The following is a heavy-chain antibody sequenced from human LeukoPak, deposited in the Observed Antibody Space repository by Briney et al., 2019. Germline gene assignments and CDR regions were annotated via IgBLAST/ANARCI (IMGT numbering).Heavy chain of an antibody. J-gene: IGHJ5*02. V-gene: IGHV3-7*01. D-gene: IGHD1-20*01. CDR3: ARDWSNWP. Sequence: AGGSLRLSCAASGFTFNSYWMSWVRQAPGKGLEWVANIKQDGSEKYYVDSVKGRFTISRDNAKNSLYLQMNSLRAEDTAVYYCARDWSNWPWGQGTLVTVSS. CDR2: IKQDGSEK. CDR1: GFTFNSYW.